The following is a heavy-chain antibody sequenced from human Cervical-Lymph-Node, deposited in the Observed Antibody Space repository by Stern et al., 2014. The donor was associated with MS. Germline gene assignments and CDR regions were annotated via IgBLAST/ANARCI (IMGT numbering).Heavy chain of an antibody. Sequence: VQLVESGGGLGKPGCSVRVSCTASGGIFSTYVISWLRQAPGQGLQWVGGISGMFGTANYAKTFKGSVTIAAADSKNNAYLRLTSLRAEDTAVYYCAIERDNSYSFDSWGQGTLVTVSS. CDR3: AIERDNSYSFDS. CDR2: ISGMFGTA. J-gene: IGHJ4*02. D-gene: IGHD3-10*01. V-gene: IGHV1-69*01. CDR1: GGIFSTYV.